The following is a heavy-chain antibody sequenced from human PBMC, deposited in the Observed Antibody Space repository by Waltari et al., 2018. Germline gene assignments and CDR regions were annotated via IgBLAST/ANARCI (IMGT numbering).Heavy chain of an antibody. V-gene: IGHV3-48*01. J-gene: IGHJ4*02. CDR3: ASMTTVVTPNLGFDY. CDR1: GFTFSSYS. D-gene: IGHD4-17*01. CDR2: ISSSSSTI. Sequence: EVQLLESGGGLVQPGGSLRLSCAASGFTFSSYSMNWVRQAPGKGLEWVSYISSSSSTIYYADSVKGRFTISRDNAKNSLYLQMNSLRAEDTAVYYCASMTTVVTPNLGFDYWGQGTLVTVSS.